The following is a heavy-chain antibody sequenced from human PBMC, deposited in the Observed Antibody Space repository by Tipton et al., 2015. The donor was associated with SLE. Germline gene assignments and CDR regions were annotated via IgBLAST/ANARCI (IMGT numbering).Heavy chain of an antibody. D-gene: IGHD4-17*01. CDR3: ARGDDYGDYGSAFDI. Sequence: TLSLTCTISGGSINNYDWSWIRQPPGKGLEWIGNIYISGSTNSIPSLKSRITISVDTSKNQFSLKLRSVTAADTAVYYCARGDDYGDYGSAFDIWGQGTMVTVSS. V-gene: IGHV4-4*09. J-gene: IGHJ3*02. CDR1: GGSINNYD. CDR2: IYISGST.